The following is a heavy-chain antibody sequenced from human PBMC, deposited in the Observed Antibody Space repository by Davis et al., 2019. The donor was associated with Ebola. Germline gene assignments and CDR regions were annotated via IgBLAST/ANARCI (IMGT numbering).Heavy chain of an antibody. D-gene: IGHD5-12*01. J-gene: IGHJ4*01. V-gene: IGHV3-74*01. CDR2: SDPDGTGT. CDR3: VRDSGYYSHDY. Sequence: GESLKISCAASGFTFSNFHIHWVRQTPGKGLVWVARSDPDGTGTNYADSVKGRFTISRDNAKNTLSLQMNSLRVEDTAVYYCVRDSGYYSHDYWGHGTLVTVSS. CDR1: GFTFSNFH.